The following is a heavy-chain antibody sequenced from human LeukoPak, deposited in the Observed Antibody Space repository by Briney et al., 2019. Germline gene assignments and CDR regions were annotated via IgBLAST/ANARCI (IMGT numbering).Heavy chain of an antibody. CDR1: GLTFSNYG. CDR3: ARGRDGYNYYYYYYMGV. Sequence: GRSLRLSCAASGLTFSNYGMHWVRQAPGKGLEWLAIMWYDGSIKYYADSAKGRFTISRDNSKNTVFLQMNSLRAEDTAVYYCARGRDGYNYYYYYYMGVWGKGTTVTVSS. CDR2: MWYDGSIK. J-gene: IGHJ6*03. V-gene: IGHV3-33*02. D-gene: IGHD5-24*01.